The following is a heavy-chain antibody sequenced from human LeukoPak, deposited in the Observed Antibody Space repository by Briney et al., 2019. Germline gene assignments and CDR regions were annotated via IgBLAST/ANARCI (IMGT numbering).Heavy chain of an antibody. D-gene: IGHD3-3*01. Sequence: GGSLRLSCAASGFTFSSYSMNWVRQAPGKGLEWVSSISSSSSYIYYADSVKGRFTISRDNAKNSLYLQMNSLRAEDTAVYYCARGMEEEWLLSPYYYYGMDVWGQGTTVTDSS. J-gene: IGHJ6*02. CDR3: ARGMEEEWLLSPYYYYGMDV. CDR1: GFTFSSYS. V-gene: IGHV3-21*01. CDR2: ISSSSSYI.